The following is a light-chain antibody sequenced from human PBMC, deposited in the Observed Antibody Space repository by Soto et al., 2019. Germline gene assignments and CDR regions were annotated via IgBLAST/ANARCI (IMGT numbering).Light chain of an antibody. J-gene: IGKJ5*01. CDR3: HQTHSTLST. V-gene: IGKV1-39*01. CDR1: QSISSY. CDR2: AAS. Sequence: TQSQRAVVAFAGVRVTITCRASQSISSYLKWYQQKPGKAPKLLIYAASSLQSGVPSRFSGSGSGTDFTLTICSLQAEEFARSYCHQTHSTLSTCAEGTRLEIK.